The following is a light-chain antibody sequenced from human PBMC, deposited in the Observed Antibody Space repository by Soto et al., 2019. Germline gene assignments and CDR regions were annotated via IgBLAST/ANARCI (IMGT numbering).Light chain of an antibody. CDR2: EVS. CDR1: SSDVCGFNY. J-gene: IGLJ1*01. Sequence: QSALTQPASVSGSPGQSITISCTGTSSDVCGFNYVYWFQHHPGNAPKLIIYEVSYRPSGVSARFSGSKSGDTASLTISGLQAEDEADYYCSSFTNTITRYAFGTGTKLTVL. V-gene: IGLV2-14*01. CDR3: SSFTNTITRYA.